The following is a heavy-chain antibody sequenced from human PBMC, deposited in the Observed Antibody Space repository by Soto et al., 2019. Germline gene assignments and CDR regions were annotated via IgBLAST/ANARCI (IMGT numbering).Heavy chain of an antibody. V-gene: IGHV6-1*01. CDR1: WDSVSSNSAA. J-gene: IGHJ6*02. D-gene: IGHD6-19*01. Sequence: PSHTLSLTCAISWDSVSSNSAAWNWIRQSPSRDLEWLARTYYRSKWYNDYAVSVKSRITINTDTSKNQFSMHLNSVTPEDTAVYYCARVRGDSSGWCPPYYYGMDVWGQGTTVTVYS. CDR3: ARVRGDSSGWCPPYYYGMDV. CDR2: TYYRSKWYN.